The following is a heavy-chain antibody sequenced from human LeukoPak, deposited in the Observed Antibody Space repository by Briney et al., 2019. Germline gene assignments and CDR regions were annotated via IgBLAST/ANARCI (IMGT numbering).Heavy chain of an antibody. D-gene: IGHD3-3*01. CDR3: ARHSTSIFGVVTEDY. CDR2: INTDGTGT. V-gene: IGHV3-74*01. J-gene: IGHJ4*02. Sequence: PGGSLRLYCAASGFTFSNYWMHWVRQAPGKGLVWVSRINTDGTGTSYADSVKGRFTISRDNAKNTLYLQMNSLRVEDTAVYYCARHSTSIFGVVTEDYWGQGTLVTVSS. CDR1: GFTFSNYW.